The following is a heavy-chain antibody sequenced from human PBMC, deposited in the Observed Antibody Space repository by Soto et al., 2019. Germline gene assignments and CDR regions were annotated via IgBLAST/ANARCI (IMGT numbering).Heavy chain of an antibody. J-gene: IGHJ4*02. D-gene: IGHD4-4*01. CDR2: ISGSGQTT. Sequence: EVQLLESGGGSVQPGGSLILSCAASGFTFSSYSLSWLRQAPGKGLEWVSGISGSGQTTHYRDSVKARFTISRDNFRNTLYLQVNSLRAEDTAIYFCAKSRGNSWTTYFFDYWGQGALVTVSS. V-gene: IGHV3-23*01. CDR1: GFTFSSYS. CDR3: AKSRGNSWTTYFFDY.